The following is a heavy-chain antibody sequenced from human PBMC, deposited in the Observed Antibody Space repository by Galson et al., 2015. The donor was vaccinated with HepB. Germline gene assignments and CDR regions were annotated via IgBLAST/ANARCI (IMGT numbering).Heavy chain of an antibody. V-gene: IGHV3-64D*06. D-gene: IGHD4-23*01. CDR2: ISSNGGST. CDR1: GFTFSTYT. Sequence: SLRLSCAASGFTFSTYTMHWVRQAPGKGLEYVSSISSNGGSTYYADSVKGRFTISRDNSKNTLYLQMSSLRAEDTAVYYCAKGSLLREAAEFRDYWGQGTLVTVSS. CDR3: AKGSLLREAAEFRDY. J-gene: IGHJ4*02.